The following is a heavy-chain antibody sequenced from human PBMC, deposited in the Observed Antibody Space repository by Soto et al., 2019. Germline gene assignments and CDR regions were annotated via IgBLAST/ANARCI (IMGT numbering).Heavy chain of an antibody. J-gene: IGHJ4*02. CDR3: ARGGDCSSTSCPLLTFDY. D-gene: IGHD2-2*01. V-gene: IGHV3-21*01. CDR1: GVTFSTYI. CDR2: ISSSSTYI. Sequence: EVQLVESGGGLVKPGGSLRLSCAASGVTFSTYIMNWVRQAPGKGLEWVSSISSSSTYIYYADSVKGRFTISRDNAKNSLDLQMNSLRAEAAAVYYCARGGDCSSTSCPLLTFDYWGRGTRVTVSS.